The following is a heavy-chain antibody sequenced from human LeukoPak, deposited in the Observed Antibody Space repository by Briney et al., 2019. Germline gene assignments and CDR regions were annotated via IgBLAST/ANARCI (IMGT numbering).Heavy chain of an antibody. CDR2: IYPGGSDT. V-gene: IGHV5-51*01. Sequence: GESLKISCKGSGYSFINYWIGWVRQMPGKGLEWMGIIYPGGSDTRYSPSFQGQVSISADKSISTAYLQWSSLKASDTAMYYCARMLAATGSGFDYWGQGTLVTVSS. D-gene: IGHD6-13*01. CDR1: GYSFINYW. J-gene: IGHJ4*02. CDR3: ARMLAATGSGFDY.